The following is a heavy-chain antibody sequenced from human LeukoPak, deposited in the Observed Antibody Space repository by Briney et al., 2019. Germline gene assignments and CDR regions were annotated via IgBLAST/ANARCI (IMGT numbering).Heavy chain of an antibody. Sequence: ASVKVSCKASGYTFISYFMHWVRQAPGQGLEWMGIINPSGGTTNYAQKFQGRVTMTRDTSTSTVYMELSSLRSEDTAVYYCARDLVYYGSGTYHAFDIWGQGTRVTVSS. CDR3: ARDLVYYGSGTYHAFDI. J-gene: IGHJ3*02. D-gene: IGHD3-10*01. CDR1: GYTFISYF. V-gene: IGHV1-46*01. CDR2: INPSGGTT.